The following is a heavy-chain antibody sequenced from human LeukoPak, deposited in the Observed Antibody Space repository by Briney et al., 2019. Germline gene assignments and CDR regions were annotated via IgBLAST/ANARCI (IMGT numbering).Heavy chain of an antibody. CDR1: GFSLSTSRMY. CDR2: IDWDDDK. CDR3: ARILVGDYGDYLGPLDY. D-gene: IGHD4-17*01. Sequence: SGPTMVHPTQILTLTCTFSGFSLSTSRMYVTWIRQPPGKALEWLALIDWDDDKYYTPCLNTSLTISTDTSKNRVVLKMTNMEPVDTATYYCARILVGDYGDYLGPLDYWGQGTLVTVSS. V-gene: IGHV2-70*01. J-gene: IGHJ4*02.